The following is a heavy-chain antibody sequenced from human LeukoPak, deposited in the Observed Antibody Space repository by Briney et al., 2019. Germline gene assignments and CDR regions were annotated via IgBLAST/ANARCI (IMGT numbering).Heavy chain of an antibody. J-gene: IGHJ6*02. CDR2: ISSSSSTI. CDR1: GFTFSSYS. Sequence: PGGSLRLSCAASGFTFSSYSMNWVRQAPVKGLEWVSYISSSSSTIYYADSVKGRFTISRDNAKNSLYLQMNSLRAEDTALYYCGKDVLAGGLDVWGQGTTVTVSS. V-gene: IGHV3-48*01. CDR3: GKDVLAGGLDV.